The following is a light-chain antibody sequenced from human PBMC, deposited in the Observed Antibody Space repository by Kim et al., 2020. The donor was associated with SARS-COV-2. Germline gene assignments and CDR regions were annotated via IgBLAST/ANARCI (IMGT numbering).Light chain of an antibody. J-gene: IGKJ3*01. Sequence: SPGERATLSCRASQGVSGNLAWFQQRPGQAPRVLIYGASTRATGIPARFSGSGSGTQFTLTISSLQSEDFAVYYCQQYSDWPFTFGPGTKVDIK. V-gene: IGKV3-15*01. CDR3: QQYSDWPFT. CDR2: GAS. CDR1: QGVSGN.